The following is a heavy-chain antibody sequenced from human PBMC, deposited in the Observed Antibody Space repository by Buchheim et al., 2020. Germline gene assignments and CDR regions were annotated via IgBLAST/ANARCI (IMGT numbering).Heavy chain of an antibody. CDR3: ARDSGRNNWNDLTPVDY. CDR2: IKQDGSEK. CDR1: GFTFSSYW. D-gene: IGHD1-20*01. Sequence: EVQPVESGGGLVQPGGSLRLSCAASGFTFSSYWMSWVRQAPGKGLEWVANIKQDGSEKYYVDSAKGRFTISRDNAKNSLYLQMNSLRAEDTAVYYCARDSGRNNWNDLTPVDYWGQGTL. V-gene: IGHV3-7*01. J-gene: IGHJ4*02.